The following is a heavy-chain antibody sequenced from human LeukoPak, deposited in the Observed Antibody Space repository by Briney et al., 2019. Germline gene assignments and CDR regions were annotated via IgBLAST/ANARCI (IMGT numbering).Heavy chain of an antibody. D-gene: IGHD3-22*01. V-gene: IGHV4-39*07. CDR1: GGSISSSTYY. CDR2: IYYRGST. Sequence: SETVSLTCTVSGGSISSSTYYWGWIRQPPGRGLEWIGTIYYRGSTYYNPSLKSRVTISVDTSKNQFSLKLSSVTAADTAVYFCARGPPTDYYDSSGFYYVFDYWGQGTLVTVSS. J-gene: IGHJ4*02. CDR3: ARGPPTDYYDSSGFYYVFDY.